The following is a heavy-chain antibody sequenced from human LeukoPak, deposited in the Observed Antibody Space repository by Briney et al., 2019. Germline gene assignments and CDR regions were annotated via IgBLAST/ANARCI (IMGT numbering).Heavy chain of an antibody. D-gene: IGHD3-16*01. CDR3: ARTMGLGPGGHSDY. Sequence: PGEFLRLSCVVSGLTYSDYYMSWIRQAPGKGLEWISYISDSGSYANYADSVRGRFTISRDNAKNSLFLQMNSLRAEDTAVYYCARTMGLGPGGHSDYWGQGTLVTVSA. CDR1: GLTYSDYY. V-gene: IGHV3-11*03. J-gene: IGHJ4*02. CDR2: ISDSGSYA.